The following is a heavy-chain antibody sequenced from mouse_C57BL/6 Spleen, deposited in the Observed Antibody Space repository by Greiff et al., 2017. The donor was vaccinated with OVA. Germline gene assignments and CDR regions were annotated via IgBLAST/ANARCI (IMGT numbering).Heavy chain of an antibody. D-gene: IGHD1-1*01. CDR1: GFAFSSSW. V-gene: IGHV1-82*01. Sequence: VKLMESGPELVKPGASVKFSCKASGFAFSSSWMNWVKQRPGKGLEWIGRIYPGDGDTNYNGKFQGKATLTADTSSSTAYMQLSSLTSEDSAVYYCARYFTTVAEDAMDYWGQGTSVTVSS. J-gene: IGHJ4*01. CDR2: IYPGDGDT. CDR3: ARYFTTVAEDAMDY.